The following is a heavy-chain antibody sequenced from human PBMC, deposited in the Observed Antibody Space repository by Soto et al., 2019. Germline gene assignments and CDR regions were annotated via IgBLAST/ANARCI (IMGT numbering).Heavy chain of an antibody. CDR2: INPNSGGT. CDR1: GYTFTGYY. Sequence: GASVKVSCKASGYTFTGYYMHWVRRAPGQGLEWMGWINPNSGGTNYAQKFQGRVTMTRDTSISTAYMELSRLRSDDTAVYYCAIVRGVIITYDYWGQGTLVTVSS. D-gene: IGHD3-10*02. J-gene: IGHJ4*02. CDR3: AIVRGVIITYDY. V-gene: IGHV1-2*02.